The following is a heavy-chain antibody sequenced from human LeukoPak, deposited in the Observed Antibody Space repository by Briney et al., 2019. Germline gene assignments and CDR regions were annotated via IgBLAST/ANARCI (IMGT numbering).Heavy chain of an antibody. J-gene: IGHJ4*02. CDR1: GFTFSSYS. CDR3: AKEQQWLPYYFDY. Sequence: GGSLRPSCAASGFTFSSYSMHWVRQAPGKGLEWVAVISYDGSNKYYADSVKGRFTISRDNSKNTLYLQMNSLRAEDTAVYYCAKEQQWLPYYFDYWGQGTLVTVSS. V-gene: IGHV3-30*18. CDR2: ISYDGSNK. D-gene: IGHD6-19*01.